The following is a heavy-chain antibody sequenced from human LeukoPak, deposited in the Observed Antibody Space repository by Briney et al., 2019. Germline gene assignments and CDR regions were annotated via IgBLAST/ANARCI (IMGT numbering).Heavy chain of an antibody. D-gene: IGHD2-21*01. Sequence: PGGSLRLSCAASGFTFDDYAMHWVRQAPGKGLEWVSGISWNSGSIGYADSVKGRFTISSDNAKNSLYLQMNSLRAEDTALYYCAKDIRGDRLHAFDLWGQGTMVTVSS. J-gene: IGHJ3*01. CDR2: ISWNSGSI. CDR1: GFTFDDYA. V-gene: IGHV3-9*01. CDR3: AKDIRGDRLHAFDL.